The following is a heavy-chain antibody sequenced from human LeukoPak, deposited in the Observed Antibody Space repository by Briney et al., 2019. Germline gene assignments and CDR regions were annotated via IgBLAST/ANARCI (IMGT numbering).Heavy chain of an antibody. CDR2: IYHSGST. CDR1: GGSISSGGYS. D-gene: IGHD3-22*01. CDR3: ARSTYYYDTRDAFDI. Sequence: SETLSLTCAVSGGSISSGGYSWSWIRQSPGKGLEWIGYIYHSGSTYYNPSLKSRVTISVDRSKNQFSLKLSSVTAADTAVYYCARSTYYYDTRDAFDIWGQGTMVTVSS. J-gene: IGHJ3*02. V-gene: IGHV4-30-2*06.